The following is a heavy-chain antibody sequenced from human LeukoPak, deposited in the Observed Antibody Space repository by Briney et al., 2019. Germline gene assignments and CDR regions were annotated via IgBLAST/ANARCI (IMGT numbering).Heavy chain of an antibody. CDR2: MYYTGTT. J-gene: IGHJ5*02. V-gene: IGHV4-39*07. D-gene: IGHD5-12*01. CDR3: ARSVSAYAGRGWFDP. CDR1: GGSIRSLGYS. Sequence: PSETLSLTCSVSGGSIRSLGYSWGWIRQPPGKGLEWITSMYYTGTTYYNPSLKSRVTMSVDTSKNQFSLNLTSVTAADTAVFYCARSVSAYAGRGWFDPWGQGTLVTVSS.